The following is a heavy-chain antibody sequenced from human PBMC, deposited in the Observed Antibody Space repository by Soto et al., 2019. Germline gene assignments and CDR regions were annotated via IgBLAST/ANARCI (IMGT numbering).Heavy chain of an antibody. J-gene: IGHJ4*02. CDR1: GFTFSDYA. D-gene: IGHD6-19*01. V-gene: IGHV3-30*18. Sequence: VQLVESGGGVVQPGRSLRLSCAASGFTFSDYAMHWVRQAPGKGLEWVAVVSHDGRNTHYADSVKGRFTISRDSSKNTVSREMTSLRAEDTAVYYGAKGGRQWLVTSDFNYWGQGARVTVSS. CDR2: VSHDGRNT. CDR3: AKGGRQWLVTSDFNY.